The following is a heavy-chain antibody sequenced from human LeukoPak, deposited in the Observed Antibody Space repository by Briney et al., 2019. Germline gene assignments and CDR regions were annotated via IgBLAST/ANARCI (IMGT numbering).Heavy chain of an antibody. Sequence: GGSLRLSCAASGFTFSSYSMNWVRQAPGKGLEWVSSISSSSSYIYYADSVKGRFTISRDNAKNSLYLQMNSLRAEDTAVYYCARAPSSSGWPDYWGQGTLVTVSS. CDR2: ISSSSSYI. D-gene: IGHD6-19*01. J-gene: IGHJ4*02. V-gene: IGHV3-21*01. CDR3: ARAPSSSGWPDY. CDR1: GFTFSSYS.